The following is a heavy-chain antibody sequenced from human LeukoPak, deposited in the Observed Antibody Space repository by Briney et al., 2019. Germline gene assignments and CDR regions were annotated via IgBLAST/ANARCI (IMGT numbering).Heavy chain of an antibody. V-gene: IGHV1-69*01. CDR2: MLPIFGTA. D-gene: IGHD3-22*01. CDR3: ARDRYETYDSSGYYYYGMDV. J-gene: IGHJ6*02. Sequence: SVKVSCKASGGNFRNYGFHWVRQAPGQGLEWMGGMLPIFGTANYAQKFQGRVTITADESSSTAYMELSSLRSEDTAVYYCARDRYETYDSSGYYYYGMDVWGQGTTVTVSS. CDR1: GGNFRNYG.